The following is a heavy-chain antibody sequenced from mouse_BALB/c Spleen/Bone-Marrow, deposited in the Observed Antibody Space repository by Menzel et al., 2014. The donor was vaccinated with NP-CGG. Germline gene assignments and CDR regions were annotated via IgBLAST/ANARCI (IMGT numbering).Heavy chain of an antibody. CDR3: AFITTVAY. V-gene: IGHV5-6*01. D-gene: IGHD1-1*01. J-gene: IGHJ3*01. Sequence: EVQRVESGGDLVKPGGSLKLSCAASGISFSTYGMSWVRQTPDKRLEWVATISSGDSYTYYPDSVKGRFTIFRDNAKNTLYLQMSSLKSEDTAMYYCAFITTVAYWGQGTLVTVSA. CDR2: ISSGDSYT. CDR1: GISFSTYG.